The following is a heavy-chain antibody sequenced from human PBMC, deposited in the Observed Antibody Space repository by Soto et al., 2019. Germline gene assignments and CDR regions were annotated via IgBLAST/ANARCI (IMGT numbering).Heavy chain of an antibody. CDR1: GYTFTSYG. CDR2: ISAYNGNT. Sequence: GASVKVSCTASGYTFTSYGISWVRQAPGQGLEWMGWISAYNGNTNYAQKLQGRVTMTTDTSTSTAYMELRSLRSDDTAVYYCASHTYCGGDCYRPYYYGMDVWGQGTTVTVSS. CDR3: ASHTYCGGDCYRPYYYGMDV. V-gene: IGHV1-18*04. D-gene: IGHD2-21*02. J-gene: IGHJ6*02.